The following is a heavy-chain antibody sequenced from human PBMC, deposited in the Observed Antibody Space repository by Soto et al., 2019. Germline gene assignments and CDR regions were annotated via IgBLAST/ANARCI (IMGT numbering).Heavy chain of an antibody. CDR2: IYYSGST. CDR3: TRHLLGGTYVYKKGFNWFYP. J-gene: IGHJ5*02. V-gene: IGHV4-59*08. Sequence: SETLSLTCTVSGGSISSYYWSWIRQPPRKGLEWIGYIYYSGSTNYNPSRKSRVTLSVDTSKDQFSLNRSCVTAADTAVYYCTRHLLGGTYVYKKGFNWFYPWGQGTRVTVSS. D-gene: IGHD1-1*01. CDR1: GGSISSYY.